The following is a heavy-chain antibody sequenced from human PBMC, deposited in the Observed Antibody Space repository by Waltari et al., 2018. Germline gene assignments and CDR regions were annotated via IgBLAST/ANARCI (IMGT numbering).Heavy chain of an antibody. CDR2: ISSDSSTI. V-gene: IGHV3-48*01. CDR1: GFTFSTYS. J-gene: IGHJ4*02. CDR3: ARDKSGLGY. Sequence: EVHLEESGGNLVQPGGSLRLSCAASGFTFSTYSMHWVRQAPGNGLEWVSYISSDSSTIYYADSVKGRFTVSRDNAKNSLYLQMNSLRVEDTAVYYCARDKSGLGYWGQGTLVTVSS.